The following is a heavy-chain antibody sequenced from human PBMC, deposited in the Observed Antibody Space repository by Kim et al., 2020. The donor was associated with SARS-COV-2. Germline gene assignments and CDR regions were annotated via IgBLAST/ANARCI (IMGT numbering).Heavy chain of an antibody. V-gene: IGHV3-7*01. J-gene: IGHJ4*02. CDR2: MSPDGNNR. CDR1: GFTFSSSW. CDR3: ARGALG. D-gene: IGHD3-16*01. Sequence: GGSLRLSCAGSGFTFSSSWMSWVRQASGKGLEWVAHMSPDGNNRYYVDSVKGRFTISRDNAENSLHLQMNSLRVEDTALYYCARGALGWGQGTRVTVSS.